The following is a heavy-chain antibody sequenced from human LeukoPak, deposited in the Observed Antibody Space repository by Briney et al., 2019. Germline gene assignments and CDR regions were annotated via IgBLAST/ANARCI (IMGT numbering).Heavy chain of an antibody. CDR1: GFTFSSYS. D-gene: IGHD2-21*02. Sequence: GGSLRLSCAASGFTFSSYSMNWVRQAPGKGLEWVSSISSSSSYIYYADSVKGRFTISRDNAKNSLYLQMNSLRAEDTAVYYCARRVYCGGDCYLAGAFDIWGQGTMVTVSS. J-gene: IGHJ3*02. CDR2: ISSSSSYI. V-gene: IGHV3-21*01. CDR3: ARRVYCGGDCYLAGAFDI.